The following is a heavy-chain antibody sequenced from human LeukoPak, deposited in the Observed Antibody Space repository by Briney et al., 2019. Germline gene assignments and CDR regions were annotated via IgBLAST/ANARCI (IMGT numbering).Heavy chain of an antibody. CDR1: GYSFTSYW. CDR2: IYPGDSDT. J-gene: IGHJ4*02. D-gene: IGHD5-18*01. Sequence: GESLKISCQGSGYSFTSYWIGWVRQMPGKGLEWMGIIYPGDSDTRYSPSFQGQVTILVDKSISTAYLQWSSLKDSDTAMYYCAKNSKGGYSYGLGSEFDYWGQGTLVTVSS. CDR3: AKNSKGGYSYGLGSEFDY. V-gene: IGHV5-51*01.